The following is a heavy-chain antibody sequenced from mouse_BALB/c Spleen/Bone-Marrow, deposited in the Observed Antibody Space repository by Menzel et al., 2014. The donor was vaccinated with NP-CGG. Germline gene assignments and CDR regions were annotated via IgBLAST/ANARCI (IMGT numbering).Heavy chain of an antibody. D-gene: IGHD2-1*01. CDR2: IFPGIGTT. J-gene: IGHJ2*01. CDR3: ARGGNYGY. V-gene: IGHV1S132*01. Sequence: QAQLQQPGAELVKPGASVKLSCKTSGYTFTNYWIQWVKQRPGQGLGWIGEIFPGIGTTYYNEKFKGKATLTIDTSSSTAYMQLSSLTSEDSAVYFCARGGNYGYWGQGTTLTVSS. CDR1: GYTFTNYW.